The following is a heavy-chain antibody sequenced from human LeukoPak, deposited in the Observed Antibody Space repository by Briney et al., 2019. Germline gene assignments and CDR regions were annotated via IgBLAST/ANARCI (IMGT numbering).Heavy chain of an antibody. D-gene: IGHD5-24*01. J-gene: IGHJ4*02. CDR1: GFTFSSYS. Sequence: GGSLRLSCAASGFTFSSYSMNWVRQAPGKGLEWVSLISWDGGSTYYADSVKGRFTISRDNSKNSLYLQMNSLRTEDTALYYCAKEGDGYAYYFDYWGQGTLVTVSS. CDR2: ISWDGGST. V-gene: IGHV3-43*01. CDR3: AKEGDGYAYYFDY.